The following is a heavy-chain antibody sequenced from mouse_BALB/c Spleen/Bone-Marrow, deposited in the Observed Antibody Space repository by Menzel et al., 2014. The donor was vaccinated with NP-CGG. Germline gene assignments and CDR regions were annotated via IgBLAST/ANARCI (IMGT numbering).Heavy chain of an antibody. D-gene: IGHD1-2*01. CDR2: INPSNGGT. V-gene: IGHV1S81*02. CDR3: TRSYYGYVGYAY. J-gene: IGHJ3*01. CDR1: GYTFTSYY. Sequence: VQLQQSGAELVKPGASVKLSCKASGYTFTSYYMYWVKQRPGQGLEWIGEINPSNGGTNFNEKFKSKATLTVDKSSSTAYMQLSSLTFEDSAIYYCTRSYYGYVGYAYWGQGTQVTVSA.